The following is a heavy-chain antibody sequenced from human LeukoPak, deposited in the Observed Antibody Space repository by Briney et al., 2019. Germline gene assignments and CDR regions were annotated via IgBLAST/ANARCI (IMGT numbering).Heavy chain of an antibody. V-gene: IGHV1-69-2*01. CDR2: VDPEDGET. CDR3: ATFTIFGTWFDP. Sequence: VKISCKGSGYTFTDYYMHWLQQAPGKGLEWMGLVDPEDGETIYAEKFQGRVTINADTSTDTAYMELSSLRSEDTAVYYCATFTIFGTWFDPWGQGTLVTVSS. J-gene: IGHJ5*02. D-gene: IGHD3-3*01. CDR1: GYTFTDYY.